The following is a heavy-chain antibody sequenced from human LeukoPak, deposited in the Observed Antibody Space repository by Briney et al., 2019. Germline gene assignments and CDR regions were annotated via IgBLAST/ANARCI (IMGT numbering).Heavy chain of an antibody. J-gene: IGHJ4*02. CDR3: AKTGGRDGYGFDS. CDR2: VRYDGSDK. Sequence: PGTSLRLSCAASGFTFSSHGMHWVRQAPGKGLEWVAVVRYDGSDKYYADSVKGRFTISRDNSKNTLYLQMNSLRAEDTALYYFAKTGGRDGYGFDSWGQGTLVTVSP. CDR1: GFTFSSHG. V-gene: IGHV3-33*06. D-gene: IGHD5-24*01.